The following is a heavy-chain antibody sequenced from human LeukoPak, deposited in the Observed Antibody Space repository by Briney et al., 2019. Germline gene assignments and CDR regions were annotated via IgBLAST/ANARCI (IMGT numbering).Heavy chain of an antibody. CDR1: GGSITSYY. V-gene: IGHV4-4*09. CDR2: IYHSGNT. Sequence: SETLSLTCTVSGGSITSYYWSWIRQPPGKGLEWIGYIYHSGNTNYSPSLESRVTMSVDESKNQFSLRVHFVSAADTAVYYCASTRRAAVAGRFDSWGQGTLVTVSS. D-gene: IGHD6-19*01. J-gene: IGHJ4*02. CDR3: ASTRRAAVAGRFDS.